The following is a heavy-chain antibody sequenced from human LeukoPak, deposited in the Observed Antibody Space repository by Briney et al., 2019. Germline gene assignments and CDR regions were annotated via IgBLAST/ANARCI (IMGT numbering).Heavy chain of an antibody. D-gene: IGHD2-8*01. Sequence: SETLSLTCTVSAGSISSSSYSWGWIRQPPGKGLEWIGSIYTSGSTNYNPSLKSRVTMSVDTSKNQFSLKLSSVTAADTAVYYCAGSLGYCTSNVCYLKYWGQGTLVTVSS. CDR1: AGSISSSSYS. J-gene: IGHJ4*02. CDR2: IYTSGST. CDR3: AGSLGYCTSNVCYLKY. V-gene: IGHV4-39*07.